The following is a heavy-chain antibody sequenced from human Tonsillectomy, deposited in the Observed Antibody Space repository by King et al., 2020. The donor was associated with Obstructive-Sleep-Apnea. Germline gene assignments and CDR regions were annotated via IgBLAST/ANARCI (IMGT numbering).Heavy chain of an antibody. Sequence: QLVQSGAEVKKPGASVKVSCKASGYTFTSYDINWVRQATGQGLEWVGWMNPNSGNTGYAQKFQGRVTMTRNTSISTAYMDLSSLSSEDTAVYYCARGLQYSPQTRLKMVRGIIYYLDYWGQGTLVTVSS. D-gene: IGHD3-10*01. J-gene: IGHJ4*02. CDR2: MNPNSGNT. CDR1: GYTFTSYD. V-gene: IGHV1-8*01. CDR3: ARGLQYSPQTRLKMVRGIIYYLDY.